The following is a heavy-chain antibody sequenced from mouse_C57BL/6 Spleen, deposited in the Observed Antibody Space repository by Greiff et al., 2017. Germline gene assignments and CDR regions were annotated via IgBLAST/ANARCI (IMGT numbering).Heavy chain of an antibody. V-gene: IGHV1-42*01. CDR3: ARTGSDWYFDV. J-gene: IGHJ1*03. CDR2: INPSTGGT. D-gene: IGHD1-1*01. Sequence: VQLQQSGPELVKPGASVKISCKASGYSFTGYYMNWVKQSPEKSLEWIGEINPSTGGTTYNQKFKAKATLTVDKSSSTAYMQLKSLTSEDSAVYYCARTGSDWYFDVWGTGTTVTVSS. CDR1: GYSFTGYY.